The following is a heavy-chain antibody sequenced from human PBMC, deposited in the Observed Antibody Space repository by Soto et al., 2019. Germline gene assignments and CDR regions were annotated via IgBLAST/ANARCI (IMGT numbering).Heavy chain of an antibody. CDR3: ASNSYGYIFYDY. CDR1: GGSFSGYY. CDR2: INHSGST. V-gene: IGHV4-34*01. D-gene: IGHD5-18*01. J-gene: IGHJ4*02. Sequence: SETLSLTCAIYGGSFSGYYWSWLRQPPGKGLEWIGEINHSGSTNYNPSLKSRVTISVDTSKNQFSLKLSSVTAADTAVYYCASNSYGYIFYDYWGQGTLVTVSS.